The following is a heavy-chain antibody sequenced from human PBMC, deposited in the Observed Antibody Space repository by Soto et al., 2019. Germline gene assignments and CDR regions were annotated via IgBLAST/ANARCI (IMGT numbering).Heavy chain of an antibody. J-gene: IGHJ4*02. D-gene: IGHD2-15*01. CDR1: GFTFSSDW. CDR3: AKASSTYCSGGSCYGIDY. CDR2: INTDGGST. V-gene: IGHV3-43*02. Sequence: GGSLRLSCAASGFTFSSDWMHWVRQAPGKGLVWVSRINTDGGSTYYADSVKGRFTISRDNSKNSLYLQMNSLRTEDTALYYCAKASSTYCSGGSCYGIDYWGQGTLVTVSS.